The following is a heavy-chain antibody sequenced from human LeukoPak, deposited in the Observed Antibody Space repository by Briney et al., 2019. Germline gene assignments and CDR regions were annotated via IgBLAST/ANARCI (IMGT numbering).Heavy chain of an antibody. CDR2: IRSSSTL. V-gene: IGHV3-69-1*01. Sequence: PGESLRLSCAASGFTFSDYYMNWVRQAPGKGLEWVSSIRSSSTLYYADSVKGRFTISRDNSKNTLYLQMNSLRAEDTAVYYCARFFRGYSSGWYPYFDYWGQGTLVTVSS. D-gene: IGHD6-19*01. CDR3: ARFFRGYSSGWYPYFDY. CDR1: GFTFSDYY. J-gene: IGHJ4*02.